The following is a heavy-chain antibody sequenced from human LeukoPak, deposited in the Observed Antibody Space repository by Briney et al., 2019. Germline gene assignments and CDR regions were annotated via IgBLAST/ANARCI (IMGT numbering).Heavy chain of an antibody. CDR1: GFTFSSYS. CDR3: AARRGGYYDSSGYYYPFDY. J-gene: IGHJ4*02. Sequence: GGSLRLSCAASGFTFSSYSMNWVRQAPGKGLEWVSSISSSSSYIYYADSVKGRFTISRDNAKNSLYLQMNSLRAEDTAVYYCAARRGGYYDSSGYYYPFDYWGQGTLVTVSS. D-gene: IGHD3-22*01. CDR2: ISSSSSYI. V-gene: IGHV3-21*01.